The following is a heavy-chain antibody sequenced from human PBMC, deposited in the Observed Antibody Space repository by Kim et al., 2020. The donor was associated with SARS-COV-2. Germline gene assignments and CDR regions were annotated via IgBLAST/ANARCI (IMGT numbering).Heavy chain of an antibody. D-gene: IGHD3-22*01. V-gene: IGHV4-59*01. Sequence: SETLSLTCTVSGGSISSYYWSWIRQPPGKGLEWIGYIYYSGSTNYNPSLKSRVTISVDTSKNQFSLKLSSVTAADTAVYYCARVKAMHYYDSSVLFDYWGQGTLVTVSS. J-gene: IGHJ4*02. CDR1: GGSISSYY. CDR3: ARVKAMHYYDSSVLFDY. CDR2: IYYSGST.